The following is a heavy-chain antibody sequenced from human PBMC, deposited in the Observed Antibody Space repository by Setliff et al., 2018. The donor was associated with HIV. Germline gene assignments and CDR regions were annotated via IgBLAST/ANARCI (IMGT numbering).Heavy chain of an antibody. Sequence: SETLSLTCTVSGGSISSYYWSWIRQSPGKGLEWIGYIYYSGSTKYNPSLKSRVTISVDMSKSRFSLKLSSVTAADTAVYYCARARYGDHDFWGQGTLVTVSS. CDR1: GGSISSYY. V-gene: IGHV4-59*01. J-gene: IGHJ4*02. CDR2: IYYSGST. CDR3: ARARYGDHDF. D-gene: IGHD4-17*01.